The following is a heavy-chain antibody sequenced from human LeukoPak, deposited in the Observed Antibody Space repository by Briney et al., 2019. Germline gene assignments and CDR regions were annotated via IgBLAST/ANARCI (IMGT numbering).Heavy chain of an antibody. Sequence: SETLSLTCTVSGGSISSYYWSWTRQPPGKGLEWIGYIYYGGSTNYNPSRKGRVTISVDTSKTQFSLKLSSVAAADTAVYYCASGTTVTTDVFEIWGQGTMVTVSS. J-gene: IGHJ3*02. CDR3: ASGTTVTTDVFEI. D-gene: IGHD4-17*01. CDR2: IYYGGST. CDR1: GGSISSYY. V-gene: IGHV4-59*01.